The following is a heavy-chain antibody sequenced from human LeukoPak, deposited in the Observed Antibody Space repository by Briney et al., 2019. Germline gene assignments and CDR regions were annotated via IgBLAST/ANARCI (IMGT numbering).Heavy chain of an antibody. Sequence: AASVKVSCKASGYTFTSYAMNWVRQAPGQGLEWMGWISAYNGNTNYAQKLQGRVTMTTDTSTSTAYMELRSLRSDDTAVYYCAREFRLKSDGLDWYFDLWGRGTLVTVSS. D-gene: IGHD3-10*01. V-gene: IGHV1-18*01. CDR3: AREFRLKSDGLDWYFDL. J-gene: IGHJ2*01. CDR1: GYTFTSYA. CDR2: ISAYNGNT.